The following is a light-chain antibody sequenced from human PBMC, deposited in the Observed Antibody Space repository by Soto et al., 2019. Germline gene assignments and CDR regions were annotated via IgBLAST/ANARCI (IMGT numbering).Light chain of an antibody. CDR3: CSYAGSSTFV. J-gene: IGLJ1*01. CDR1: SSGVGSNNL. Sequence: QSVLTQPASVSGSPGQSITISCTGTSSGVGSNNLVFWYEQHPGKAPKLMIYEVSKRPSGVSNRFSGSKSGNTASLTISGLQAEDEADYYCCSYAGSSTFVFGTGTKLTLL. V-gene: IGLV2-23*02. CDR2: EVS.